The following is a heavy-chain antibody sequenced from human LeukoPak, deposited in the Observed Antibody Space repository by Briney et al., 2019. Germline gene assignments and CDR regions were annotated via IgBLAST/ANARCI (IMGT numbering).Heavy chain of an antibody. V-gene: IGHV4-59*01. Sequence: SETLSLTCTVSGGSISSYYWSWIRQPPGKGLEWIGYIYYSGSTNYNPSLKSPVTISVDTSKNQFSLKLSSVTAADTAVYYCARQYYYDSSGYVNAFDIWGQGTMVTVSS. CDR2: IYYSGST. D-gene: IGHD3-22*01. CDR1: GGSISSYY. CDR3: ARQYYYDSSGYVNAFDI. J-gene: IGHJ3*02.